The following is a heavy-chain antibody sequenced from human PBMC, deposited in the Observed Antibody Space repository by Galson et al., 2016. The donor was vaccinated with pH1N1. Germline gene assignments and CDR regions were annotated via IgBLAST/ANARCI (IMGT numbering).Heavy chain of an antibody. J-gene: IGHJ6*02. CDR1: GFSFSNYG. Sequence: SLRLSCAASGFSFSNYGMHWVRQAPGKGPEWVAVISFDGSNKNYADSVRGRVTISRDNSQNTVFLLLDSLRPEDTAVYHCAKDRPQMMLRYFEWLLGGAMDVWGQGTTVIVSS. D-gene: IGHD3-9*01. CDR3: AKDRPQMMLRYFEWLLGGAMDV. V-gene: IGHV3-30*18. CDR2: ISFDGSNK.